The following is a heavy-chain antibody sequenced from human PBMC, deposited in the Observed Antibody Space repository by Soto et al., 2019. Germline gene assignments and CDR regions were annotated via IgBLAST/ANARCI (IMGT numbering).Heavy chain of an antibody. V-gene: IGHV4-59*01. CDR3: AAGEASSRNLAPYYLDF. D-gene: IGHD6-13*01. Sequence: SETLSLTCTVSGGSMRNYFWTRIRQPPGKGLEWIGYIHYSGTTSFFPSYNPSLRSRVTISEDTSKNQFSLKLLSVTTADTAVYFCAAGEASSRNLAPYYLDFWGQGTLVTVSS. CDR2: IHYSGTT. J-gene: IGHJ4*02. CDR1: GGSMRNYF.